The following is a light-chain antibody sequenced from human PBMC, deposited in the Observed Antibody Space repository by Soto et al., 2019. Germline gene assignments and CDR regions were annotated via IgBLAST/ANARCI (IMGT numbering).Light chain of an antibody. V-gene: IGKV4-1*01. CDR1: QSVLYSSNNKNY. CDR2: WAS. Sequence: DIVLTQSPDSLAVSLGERATINCKSSQSVLYSSNNKNYLAWYQQKPGQPPKLLIYWASTRESGVPGRFSGSGSGTDFTLTITSLQAEDVAVYYCQQYYDTPSTFGQGTKVEIK. J-gene: IGKJ1*01. CDR3: QQYYDTPST.